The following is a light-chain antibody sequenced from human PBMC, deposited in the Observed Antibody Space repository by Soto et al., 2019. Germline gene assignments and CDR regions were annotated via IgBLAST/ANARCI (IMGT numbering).Light chain of an antibody. Sequence: QSVLTQPASVSASPGQSIIISCTGTSSDVGSYDLVSWYQQHPGKVPKLMIYEDNKRPSGVSSRFSGSKSGNTASLTISGLQAEDEADYYCCSYAGSSTLVVFGGGTKLTVL. J-gene: IGLJ2*01. CDR3: CSYAGSSTLVV. CDR1: SSDVGSYDL. CDR2: EDN. V-gene: IGLV2-23*01.